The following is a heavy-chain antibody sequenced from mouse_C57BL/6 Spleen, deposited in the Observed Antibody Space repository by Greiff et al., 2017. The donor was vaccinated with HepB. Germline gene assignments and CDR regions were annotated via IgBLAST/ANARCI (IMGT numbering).Heavy chain of an antibody. CDR1: GFTFSDAW. CDR3: TSGILRYLGAMDY. V-gene: IGHV6-6*01. CDR2: IRNKANNHAT. J-gene: IGHJ4*01. Sequence: EVKVEESGGGLVQPGGSMKLSCAASGFTFSDAWMDWVRQSPEKGLEWVAEIRNKANNHATYYAESVKGRFTISRDDSKSSVYLQMNSLRAEDTGIYYCTSGILRYLGAMDYWGQGTSVTVSS. D-gene: IGHD1-1*01.